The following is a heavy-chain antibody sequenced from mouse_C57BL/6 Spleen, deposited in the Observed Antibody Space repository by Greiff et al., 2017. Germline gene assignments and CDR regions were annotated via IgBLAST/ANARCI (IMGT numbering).Heavy chain of an antibody. CDR1: GFTFSDYY. Sequence: EVMLVESGGGLVQPGGSLKLSCAASGFTFSDYYMYWVRQTPEKRLEWVAYISNGGGSTYYPDTVQGRLTIPRDNAKNTLYLQMSRLKSEDTAMYYCARRRIPPGYFDYWGQGTTLTVSS. CDR3: ARRRIPPGYFDY. J-gene: IGHJ2*01. V-gene: IGHV5-12*01. CDR2: ISNGGGST.